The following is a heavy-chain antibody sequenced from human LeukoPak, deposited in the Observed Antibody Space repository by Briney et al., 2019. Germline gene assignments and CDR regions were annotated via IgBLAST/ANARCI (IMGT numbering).Heavy chain of an antibody. CDR2: TYYSGST. CDR1: GGSISSYY. CDR3: ARGSYPMYYYYYYMDV. J-gene: IGHJ6*03. V-gene: IGHV4-59*01. Sequence: SETLSLTCTVSGGSISSYYWSWIRQPPGKGLEWIGYTYYSGSTNYNPSLKSRVTISVDTSKNQFSLKLSSVTAADTAVYYCARGSYPMYYYYYYMDVWGKGTTVTVSS.